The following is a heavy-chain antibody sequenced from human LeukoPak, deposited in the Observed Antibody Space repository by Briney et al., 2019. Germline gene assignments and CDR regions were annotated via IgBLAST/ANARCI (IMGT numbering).Heavy chain of an antibody. CDR3: ARDGSGYRCGYHY. CDR2: IYHSGYT. V-gene: IGHV4-38-2*02. J-gene: IGHJ4*02. D-gene: IGHD5-18*01. Sequence: SETLSLTCGVSGYSISSGYYWGWIRQPPGKGLEWIGSIYHSGYTYYSSSLKSRVTISVDTSKNQFSLKLSSVTAADTAVYYCARDGSGYRCGYHYWGQGTLVTVFS. CDR1: GYSISSGYY.